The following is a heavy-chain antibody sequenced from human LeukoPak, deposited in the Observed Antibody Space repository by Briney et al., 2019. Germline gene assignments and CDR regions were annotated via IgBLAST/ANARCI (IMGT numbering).Heavy chain of an antibody. D-gene: IGHD2-2*01. CDR2: IIPIFDSA. J-gene: IGHJ4*02. V-gene: IGHV1-69*13. Sequence: SVKVSCKASGGTFSNHAISWVRQAPGQGLEWMGGIIPIFDSAGYARKFQDRITIIADGSTNTAYMELYSLRPEDTAVYYCASGACSRTSCYCLDYWGQGTLVTVPS. CDR3: ASGACSRTSCYCLDY. CDR1: GGTFSNHA.